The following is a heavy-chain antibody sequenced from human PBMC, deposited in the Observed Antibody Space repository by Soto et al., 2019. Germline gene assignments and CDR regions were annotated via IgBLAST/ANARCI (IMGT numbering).Heavy chain of an antibody. CDR3: ARVVMTTVPASYYYGMDV. CDR1: GCTFSSYA. CDR2: IIPFIGTA. D-gene: IGHD4-4*01. V-gene: IGHV1-69*11. Sequence: SVKVSGKASGCTFSSYAISWVRQAPAQGLEWMGRIIPFIGTANYAQKFQGRVTITADESTSTAYMELTSLRSEDTAVYYCARVVMTTVPASYYYGMDVWGQGTTVTVSS. J-gene: IGHJ6*02.